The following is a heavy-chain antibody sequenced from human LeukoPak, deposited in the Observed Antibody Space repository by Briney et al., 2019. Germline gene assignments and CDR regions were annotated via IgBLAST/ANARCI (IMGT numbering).Heavy chain of an antibody. J-gene: IGHJ6*02. CDR1: GFTVSSNY. Sequence: PGGSLRLSCAASGFTVSSNYMSWVRQAPGKGLEWVSVIYSGGSTYYADSVKGRFTISRDNSKNTLYLQMNSLRAEDTAVYYCAKDLGYCSSTSCYGIPQYYYYYYGMDVWGQGTTVTVSS. V-gene: IGHV3-53*05. CDR2: IYSGGST. CDR3: AKDLGYCSSTSCYGIPQYYYYYYGMDV. D-gene: IGHD2-2*01.